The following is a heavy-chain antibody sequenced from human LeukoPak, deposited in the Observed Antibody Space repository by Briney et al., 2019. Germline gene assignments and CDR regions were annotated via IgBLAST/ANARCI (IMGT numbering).Heavy chain of an antibody. J-gene: IGHJ4*02. D-gene: IGHD3-16*02. Sequence: EASVKVSCKASGYTFTSYGTSWVRQAPGQGLEWMGWISGYNGNTKYAQQVQGRVTMTTDTSTSTAYMELRSLKSDDTAVYYCAREELPYVWGSYRPDYWGQGTLVAVSS. CDR2: ISGYNGNT. V-gene: IGHV1-18*01. CDR1: GYTFTSYG. CDR3: AREELPYVWGSYRPDY.